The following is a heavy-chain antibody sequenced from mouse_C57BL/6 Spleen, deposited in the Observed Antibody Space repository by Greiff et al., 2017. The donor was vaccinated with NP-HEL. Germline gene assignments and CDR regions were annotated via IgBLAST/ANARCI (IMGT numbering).Heavy chain of an antibody. CDR3: ARLGLRYPFAY. Sequence: LQESGAELARPGASVKLSCKASGYTFTSYGISWVKQRTGQGLEWIGEIYPRSGNTYYNEKFKGKATLTADKSSSTAYMELRSLTSEDSAVYFCARLGLRYPFAYWGQGTLVTVSA. CDR1: GYTFTSYG. V-gene: IGHV1-81*01. D-gene: IGHD1-1*01. J-gene: IGHJ3*01. CDR2: IYPRSGNT.